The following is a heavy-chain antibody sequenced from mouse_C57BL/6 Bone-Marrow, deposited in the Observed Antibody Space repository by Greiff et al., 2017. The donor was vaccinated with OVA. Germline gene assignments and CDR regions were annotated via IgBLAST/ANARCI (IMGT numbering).Heavy chain of an antibody. CDR1: GYTFTSYW. Sequence: QVQLQQPGAELLKPGASVKLSCKASGYTFTSYWMQWVKQRPGQGLEWIGEIDPSDSYTNYNQKFKGKATLTVDTSSSTAYMQLSSLTSEDSAVYYCARDTTVVSYWYFDVWGTGTTVTVSS. J-gene: IGHJ1*03. CDR2: IDPSDSYT. CDR3: ARDTTVVSYWYFDV. V-gene: IGHV1-50*01. D-gene: IGHD1-1*01.